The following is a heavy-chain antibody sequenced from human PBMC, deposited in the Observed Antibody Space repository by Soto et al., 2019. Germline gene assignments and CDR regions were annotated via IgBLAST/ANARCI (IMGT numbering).Heavy chain of an antibody. Sequence: SETLSLTCAVSGGSISPSSYYWGWIRQSPGQGLEWIASVYYSGSTYYNPTLKSRVTISADTSKNQFSLKLRSVTAADTAVYYCARTTGYSGYDFGYWGQGTLVTVSS. CDR1: GGSISPSSYY. V-gene: IGHV4-39*01. D-gene: IGHD5-12*01. J-gene: IGHJ4*02. CDR3: ARTTGYSGYDFGY. CDR2: VYYSGST.